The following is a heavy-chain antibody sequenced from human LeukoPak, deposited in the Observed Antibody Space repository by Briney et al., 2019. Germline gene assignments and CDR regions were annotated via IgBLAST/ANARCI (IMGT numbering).Heavy chain of an antibody. CDR1: GGSISSYY. Sequence: SETLSLTCTVSGGSISSYYWSWIRQPPGKGLEWIGYIYYSGSTNYNPSLKSRVTISVDTSKNQFSLKLSSVTAADTAVYYCARGGGWLPTSYFDYWGQGTLVTVSS. CDR3: ARGGGWLPTSYFDY. J-gene: IGHJ4*02. CDR2: IYYSGST. D-gene: IGHD5-24*01. V-gene: IGHV4-59*01.